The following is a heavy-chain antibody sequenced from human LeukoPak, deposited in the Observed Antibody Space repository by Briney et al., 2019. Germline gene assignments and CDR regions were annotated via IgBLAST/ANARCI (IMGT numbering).Heavy chain of an antibody. CDR3: ARDLWDIVVVPAGPIDY. Sequence: PMASVKVSCKASGGTFSSYAISWVRQAPGQGLEWMGWINPNSGGTNYAQKFQGRVTMTRDTSISTAYMELSGLRSDDTAVYYCARDLWDIVVVPAGPIDYWGQGTLVTVSS. CDR1: GGTFSSYA. CDR2: INPNSGGT. D-gene: IGHD2-2*01. V-gene: IGHV1-2*02. J-gene: IGHJ4*02.